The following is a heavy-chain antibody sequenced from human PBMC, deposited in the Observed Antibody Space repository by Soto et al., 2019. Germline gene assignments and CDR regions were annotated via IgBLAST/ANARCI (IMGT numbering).Heavy chain of an antibody. CDR2: ISSSSSYT. CDR1: GFTFSDYC. D-gene: IGHD3-22*01. Sequence: GGSLRLSCAASGFTFSDYCMSWIRQAPGKGLEWVSYISSSSSYTNNADSVKGRFTISRDNAKNSLYLQMNSLRAEDTGVYYCARVKEGGYREFDYWGQGTLVTVSS. J-gene: IGHJ4*02. CDR3: ARVKEGGYREFDY. V-gene: IGHV3-11*06.